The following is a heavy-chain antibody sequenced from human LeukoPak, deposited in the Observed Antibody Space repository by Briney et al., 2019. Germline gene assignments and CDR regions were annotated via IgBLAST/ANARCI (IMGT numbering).Heavy chain of an antibody. Sequence: SETLSLTCTVSGGSISSSSYYWGWIRQPPGKGLEWIGSIYYSGSTYYNPSLKSRVTISVDTSKNQFSLKLSSVTAADTAVYYCARSWVTMVRGVIEYWGQGTLVTVPS. V-gene: IGHV4-39*01. CDR1: GGSISSSSYY. J-gene: IGHJ4*02. CDR3: ARSWVTMVRGVIEY. CDR2: IYYSGST. D-gene: IGHD3-10*01.